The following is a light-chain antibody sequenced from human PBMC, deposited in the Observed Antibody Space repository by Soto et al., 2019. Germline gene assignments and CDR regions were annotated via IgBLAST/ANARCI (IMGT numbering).Light chain of an antibody. CDR1: QSISRH. Sequence: EILMTQSPATLSVSPGERATLSCRASQSISRHLAWYQQKPGQAPRLLIYEVSTRATGIPARFSGSGSGTEFTLTISSLQSEDFAVYYCQQYNNWPRTFGQGTKVDIK. CDR3: QQYNNWPRT. CDR2: EVS. J-gene: IGKJ1*01. V-gene: IGKV3D-15*01.